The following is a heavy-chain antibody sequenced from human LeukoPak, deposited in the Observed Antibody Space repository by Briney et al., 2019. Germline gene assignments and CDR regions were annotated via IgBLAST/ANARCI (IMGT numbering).Heavy chain of an antibody. J-gene: IGHJ4*02. D-gene: IGHD4-17*01. Sequence: PGGSLRLSCAASGFTVSSNYMSWVRQAPGKGLEWVSVIYSGGSTYYADSVKGRFTISRDNSKNTLYLQMSSLRAEDTAVYYCAGASDDHGDYGFDYWGQGTLVTVSS. V-gene: IGHV3-66*01. CDR2: IYSGGST. CDR3: AGASDDHGDYGFDY. CDR1: GFTVSSNY.